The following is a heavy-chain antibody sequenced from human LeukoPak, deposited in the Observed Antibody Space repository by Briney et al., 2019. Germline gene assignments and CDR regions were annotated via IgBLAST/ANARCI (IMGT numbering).Heavy chain of an antibody. CDR2: INHIGSN. V-gene: IGHV4-34*01. D-gene: IGHD6-13*01. CDR1: GGSFSGYY. Sequence: PSETLSLTCAVYGGSFSGYYWSWIRQPPGKGLEWRGEINHIGSNNYIPSLKSRVTISVDTSKTQFSLKLSSVTAADTAVYYCARFIAAAGTGFDYWGQGTLVTVSS. J-gene: IGHJ4*02. CDR3: ARFIAAAGTGFDY.